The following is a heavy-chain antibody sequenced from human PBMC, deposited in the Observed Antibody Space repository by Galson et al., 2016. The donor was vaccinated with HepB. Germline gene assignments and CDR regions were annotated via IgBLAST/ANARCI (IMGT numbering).Heavy chain of an antibody. CDR1: GFSFSDYG. CDR3: AKDRKAGLARTRLGYDY. J-gene: IGHJ4*02. V-gene: IGHV3-23*01. CDR2: ISGSGGET. D-gene: IGHD6-19*01. Sequence: SLRLSCAASGFSFSDYGINWVRQAPEKGLEWVSVISGSGGETHYADPVKGRSTISRDNSKNTLYLEMRSLRAEDTAVYCCAKDRKAGLARTRLGYDYWGQGTLVTVSS.